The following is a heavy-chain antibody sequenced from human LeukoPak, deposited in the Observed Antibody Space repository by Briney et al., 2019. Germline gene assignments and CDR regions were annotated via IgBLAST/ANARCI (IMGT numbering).Heavy chain of an antibody. V-gene: IGHV1-8*01. CDR2: MNPNSGNT. CDR1: GYTFTSYD. Sequence: EASVKVSCKASGYTFTSYDINWVRQATGQGLEWMGWMNPNSGNTGYAQKFQGRVTMTRNTSISTAYMGLSSLRSEDTAVYYCARGRFIVVVTAIRAFGAFDIWGQGTMVTVSS. J-gene: IGHJ3*02. CDR3: ARGRFIVVVTAIRAFGAFDI. D-gene: IGHD2-21*02.